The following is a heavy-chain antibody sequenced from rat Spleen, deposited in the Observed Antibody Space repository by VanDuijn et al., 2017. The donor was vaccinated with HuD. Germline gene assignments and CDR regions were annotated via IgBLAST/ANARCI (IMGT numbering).Heavy chain of an antibody. Sequence: EVQLVETGGGLVQPGKSLKLSCVASGFRFSSYWMYWVRQAPGKGLEWVSSISNDGVNTYYPDSVKGRFTISRDNAKSIVYLQMNSLKSEDTATYYCAVAGYGYWGQGVMVTVSS. D-gene: IGHD1-7*01. CDR3: AVAGYGY. J-gene: IGHJ2*01. V-gene: IGHV5-58*01. CDR2: ISNDGVNT. CDR1: GFRFSSYW.